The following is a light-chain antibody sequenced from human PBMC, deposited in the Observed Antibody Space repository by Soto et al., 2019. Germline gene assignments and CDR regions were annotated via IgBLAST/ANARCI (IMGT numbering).Light chain of an antibody. V-gene: IGLV1-51*01. CDR2: DNN. CDR3: GTWDNSLSAYV. Sequence: QSVLTQPPSVSAAPGQKVTISCSGSSSNIEKNYVSWYQQSPGTAPQPLIYDNNVRPSGIPDRFSASKSGTSATLGITGLQTGDEADYYCGTWDNSLSAYVFGSGTKVTVL. CDR1: SSNIEKNY. J-gene: IGLJ1*01.